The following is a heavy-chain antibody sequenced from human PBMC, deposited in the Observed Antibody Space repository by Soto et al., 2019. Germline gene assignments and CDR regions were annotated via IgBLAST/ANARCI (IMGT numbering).Heavy chain of an antibody. J-gene: IGHJ6*02. CDR2: IKSKTDGGTT. CDR1: GFTFSNAW. V-gene: IGHV3-15*07. Sequence: GGSLRLSWAASGFTFSNAWMNWVRQAPGKGLEWVGRIKSKTDGGTTDYAAPVKGRFTISRDDSKNTLYLQMNSLKTEDTAVYYCTTDIVVVPAALTEDYYYGMDVWGQGTTVTVSS. CDR3: TTDIVVVPAALTEDYYYGMDV. D-gene: IGHD2-2*01.